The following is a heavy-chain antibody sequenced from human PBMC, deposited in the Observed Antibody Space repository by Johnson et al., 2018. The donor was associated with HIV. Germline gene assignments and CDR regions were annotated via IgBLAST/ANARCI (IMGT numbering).Heavy chain of an antibody. CDR1: GFTVSSNY. V-gene: IGHV3-66*03. J-gene: IGHJ3*02. Sequence: VQLVESGGGLIQPGGSLRLSCAASGFTVSSNYMSWVRQAPGKGLEWVSVIYSGGSTYYADSVQGRFTISRDNSKNTLYLQMNSLRAEDTAVYYCAKDVGNYWPNAFDIWGQGTTVTVSS. CDR2: IYSGGST. CDR3: AKDVGNYWPNAFDI. D-gene: IGHD3-22*01.